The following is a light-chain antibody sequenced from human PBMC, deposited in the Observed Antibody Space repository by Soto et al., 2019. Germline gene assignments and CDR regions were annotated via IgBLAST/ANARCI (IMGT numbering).Light chain of an antibody. J-gene: IGKJ1*01. V-gene: IGKV1-5*03. Sequence: DIQMTQSPSTLSASVGDRVTITCRASQSISSWLAWYQQKPGKAPKLLIYKASSLESGVPSRFSGSGSETDFTLTISSLQPDDFATYYCQQYNSYSWTFGQGTKVEIK. CDR3: QQYNSYSWT. CDR1: QSISSW. CDR2: KAS.